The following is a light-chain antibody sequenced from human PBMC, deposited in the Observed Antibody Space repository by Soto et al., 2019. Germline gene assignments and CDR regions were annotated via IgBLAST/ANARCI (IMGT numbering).Light chain of an antibody. V-gene: IGLV1-40*01. CDR3: SSYVDANNYYL. CDR1: SSNIGAGYD. J-gene: IGLJ1*01. CDR2: GNS. Sequence: QSVLTQPPSVSGAPGQRVTISCTGSSSNIGAGYDVHWYQQLPGTAPKLLIYGNSNRPSGVPARFSGSKSGNTAFLTVSGLQADDEADYYCSSYVDANNYYLFGPGTKLTVL.